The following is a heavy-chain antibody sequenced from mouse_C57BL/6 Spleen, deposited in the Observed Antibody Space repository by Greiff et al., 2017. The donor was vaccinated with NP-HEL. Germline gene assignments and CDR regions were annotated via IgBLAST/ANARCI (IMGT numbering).Heavy chain of an antibody. D-gene: IGHD1-1*02. V-gene: IGHV1-36*01. CDR1: GFTFTDYY. Sequence: VQLQQSGPVLVKPGPSVKISCKASGFTFTDYYMHWVKQSHGKSLEWIGLVYPYNGGTSYNQKFKGKATLTVDTSSSKAYMELNSLTSEYSAVYYFARSVYYYDGNHYYAMYYWGQGASVTASS. CDR2: VYPYNGGT. J-gene: IGHJ4*01. CDR3: ARSVYYYDGNHYYAMYY.